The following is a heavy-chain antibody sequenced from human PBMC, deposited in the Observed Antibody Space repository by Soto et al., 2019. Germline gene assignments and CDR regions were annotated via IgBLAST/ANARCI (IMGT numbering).Heavy chain of an antibody. Sequence: QVQLVQSGAEVRKPGSSVKVSCKISGGTFTNYVISWLRQAPGQGLEWMGGLIPIFGAANLAQKFQGRVTITADESTSTVNMELSSLTSEDTAVYYCARGRSSPNVDTWGQGTLVTVSS. CDR3: ARGRSSPNVDT. D-gene: IGHD6-6*01. V-gene: IGHV1-69*01. CDR1: GGTFTNYV. CDR2: LIPIFGAA. J-gene: IGHJ5*02.